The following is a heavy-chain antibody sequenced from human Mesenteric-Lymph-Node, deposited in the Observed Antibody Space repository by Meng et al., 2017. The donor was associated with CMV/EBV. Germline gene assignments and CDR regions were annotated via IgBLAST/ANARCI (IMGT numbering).Heavy chain of an antibody. J-gene: IGHJ4*02. D-gene: IGHD4-17*01. CDR1: GGSSSSSSYY. V-gene: IGHV4-39*01. Sequence: VSGGSSSSSSYYWAWIRQPPEKGLEWVGSIHYSGSTYYSPSLKSRVTISVDTSKNQFSLKLSSVTAADTAVYYCASRATVTYIWTNWGQGTLVTVSS. CDR2: IHYSGST. CDR3: ASRATVTYIWTN.